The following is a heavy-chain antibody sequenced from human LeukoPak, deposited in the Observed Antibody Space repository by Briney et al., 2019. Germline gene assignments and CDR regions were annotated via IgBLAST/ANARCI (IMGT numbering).Heavy chain of an antibody. V-gene: IGHV4-34*01. J-gene: IGHJ4*02. CDR3: ARRGQRITMVRGVPRPSYFDY. D-gene: IGHD3-10*01. CDR1: GGSFSGYY. CDR2: INHSGST. Sequence: PSETLSLTCAVYGGSFSGYYWSWIRQPPGKGLEWIGEINHSGSTNYNPSLKSRVTISVDTSRNQFSLKLSSVTAADTAVYYCARRGQRITMVRGVPRPSYFDYWGQGTLVTVSS.